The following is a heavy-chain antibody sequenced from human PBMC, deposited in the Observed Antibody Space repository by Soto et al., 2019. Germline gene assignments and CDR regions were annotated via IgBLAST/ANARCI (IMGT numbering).Heavy chain of an antibody. Sequence: SETLPRTCTVSGGSTSSGGYYWSWLRQHPGNGLEWIGHIDSCGSTNHNPGRKGRVTIAVDTSNKQFSLKLSAVTAADTAVYYFERERGRRQQLPRVWFDPGGQGTLVTVSS. CDR2: IDSCGST. D-gene: IGHD6-13*01. J-gene: IGHJ5*02. CDR1: GGSTSSGGYY. CDR3: ERERGRRQQLPRVWFDP. V-gene: IGHV4-61*08.